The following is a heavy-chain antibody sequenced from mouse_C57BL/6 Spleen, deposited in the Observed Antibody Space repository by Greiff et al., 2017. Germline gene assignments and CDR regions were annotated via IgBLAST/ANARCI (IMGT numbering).Heavy chain of an antibody. CDR3: ASRSGRYAMDY. Sequence: QVQLQQPGAELVKPGASVKLSCKASGYTFTSYWMHWVKQRPGQGLEWIGMIHPNSGSTNYNEKFKSKATLTVDKSSSTAYMQLSSLTSEDSAVYYCASRSGRYAMDYWGQGTSVTVSS. V-gene: IGHV1-64*01. D-gene: IGHD1-3*01. J-gene: IGHJ4*01. CDR2: IHPNSGST. CDR1: GYTFTSYW.